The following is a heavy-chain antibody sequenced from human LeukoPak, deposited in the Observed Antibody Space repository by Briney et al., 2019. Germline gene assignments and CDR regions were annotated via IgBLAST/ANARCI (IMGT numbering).Heavy chain of an antibody. CDR3: ARFCGGDCYSAVHAFDI. Sequence: SETLSLTCTVSGGSVSSGSYYWSWIRQPPGKGLEWIGYIYYCGSTNYNPSLKSRVTISVDTSKNQFSLKLSSVTAADTAVYYCARFCGGDCYSAVHAFDIWGQGTMVTVSS. CDR2: IYYCGST. J-gene: IGHJ3*02. V-gene: IGHV4-61*01. D-gene: IGHD2-21*02. CDR1: GGSVSSGSYY.